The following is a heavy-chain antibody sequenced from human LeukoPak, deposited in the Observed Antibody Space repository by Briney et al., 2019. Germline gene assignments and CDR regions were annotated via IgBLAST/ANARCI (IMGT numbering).Heavy chain of an antibody. CDR1: GGSISSYY. CDR3: ARRLLGYCSGGSCYSGYFQH. D-gene: IGHD2-15*01. J-gene: IGHJ1*01. Sequence: SETLSLTCTVSGGSISSYYWSWIRQPPGKGLEWIGYIYYSGSTNYNPSLKSRVTISVDTSKNQFSLKLSSVTAADTAVYYCARRLLGYCSGGSCYSGYFQHWGQGTLVTVSS. V-gene: IGHV4-59*01. CDR2: IYYSGST.